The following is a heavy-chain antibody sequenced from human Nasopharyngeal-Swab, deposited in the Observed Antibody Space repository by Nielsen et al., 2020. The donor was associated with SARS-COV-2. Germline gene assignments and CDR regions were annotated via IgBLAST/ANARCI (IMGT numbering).Heavy chain of an antibody. CDR3: VRVGGLPFLEWLLSDDY. CDR1: GFTFSNYG. J-gene: IGHJ4*02. V-gene: IGHV3-33*01. CDR2: IWFDGSNK. Sequence: GESLKISCAASGFTFSNYGMHWVRQAPGKGLEWVAVIWFDGSNKYYADSVKGRFTISRDNAKNSLYLQMNGLRAEDTAVYYCVRVGGLPFLEWLLSDDYWGQGTLVTVSS. D-gene: IGHD3-3*01.